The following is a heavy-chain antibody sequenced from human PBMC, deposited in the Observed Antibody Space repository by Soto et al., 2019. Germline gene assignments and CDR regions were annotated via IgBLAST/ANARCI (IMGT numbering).Heavy chain of an antibody. CDR2: INHSGST. Sequence: PSETLSLTCAVYGGSFSGYYWTWIRQPPGTGLEWIGEINHSGSTNYNPSLKSRVTISVDTSKNQFSLKLSSVTAADTAVYYCARHRREWLRLDPTHKLNYYYYGMDVWGQGTTGT. CDR3: ARHRREWLRLDPTHKLNYYYYGMDV. V-gene: IGHV4-34*01. D-gene: IGHD5-12*01. CDR1: GGSFSGYY. J-gene: IGHJ6*02.